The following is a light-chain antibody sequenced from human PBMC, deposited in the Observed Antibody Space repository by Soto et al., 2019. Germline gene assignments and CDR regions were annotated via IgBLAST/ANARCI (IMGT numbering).Light chain of an antibody. CDR2: GAS. Sequence: EIVMTQSPATLSVSPGERATLSCRASHSVSSSLAWYQQKPGQAPRLLIYGASTRATGIPARFSGSGSGTEFTLTISSLQSEDFAVYYCQQYSDWRPQFXQGTKVDIK. CDR3: QQYSDWRPQ. CDR1: HSVSSS. J-gene: IGKJ1*01. V-gene: IGKV3-15*01.